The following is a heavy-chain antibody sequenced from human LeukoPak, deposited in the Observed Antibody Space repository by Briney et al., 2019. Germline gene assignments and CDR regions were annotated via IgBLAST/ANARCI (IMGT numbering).Heavy chain of an antibody. Sequence: PGGSLRLSCAASGFTFNSYGMHWVRQAPAKGLEWVAVISYDGSNKYYADSVKGRFTISRDNSKNTLYLQMNSLRAEDTAVYYCARANDLIDYWGQGTLVTVSS. CDR1: GFTFNSYG. V-gene: IGHV3-30*03. J-gene: IGHJ4*02. CDR3: ARANDLIDY. CDR2: ISYDGSNK.